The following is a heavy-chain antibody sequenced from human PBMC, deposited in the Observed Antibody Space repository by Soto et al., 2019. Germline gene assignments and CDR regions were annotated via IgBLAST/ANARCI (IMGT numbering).Heavy chain of an antibody. CDR1: GECISSRSDY. Sequence: SESLALTCTVSGECISSRSDYRGWIRQPPGKGLEWIGSIYYSGSTYYNPSLKSRVTIPVDTSKNQFSLKLSSVTAADTAVYYCARIGMTTVSYWGQGTLVTVSS. V-gene: IGHV4-39*01. D-gene: IGHD4-17*01. J-gene: IGHJ4*02. CDR2: IYYSGST. CDR3: ARIGMTTVSY.